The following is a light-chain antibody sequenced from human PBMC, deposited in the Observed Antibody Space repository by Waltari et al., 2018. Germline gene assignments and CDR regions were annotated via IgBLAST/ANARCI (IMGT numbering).Light chain of an antibody. J-gene: IGKJ2*01. CDR3: QQYSNWPPTYT. CDR1: QSISIN. V-gene: IGKV3-15*01. CDR2: GAS. Sequence: MVMTQSPATLSVSPGERATLSCRASQSISINLAWYQQKPGQAPRLLIFGASTRATGVPARFSGSGSGTEFSLTISSLQSEDFAVYYCQQYSNWPPTYTFGQGTKLEIK.